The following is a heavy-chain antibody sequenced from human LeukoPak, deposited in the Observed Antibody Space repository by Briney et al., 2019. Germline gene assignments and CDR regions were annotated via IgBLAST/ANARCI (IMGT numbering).Heavy chain of an antibody. V-gene: IGHV3-30*18. CDR3: AKGGGGGQLDY. J-gene: IGHJ4*02. CDR1: GFTFSSYG. D-gene: IGHD3-10*01. Sequence: GGSLRLSCAASGFTFSSYGMHWVRQAPGKGLEWVAVISYDGSNKYYADSVKGRFTISRDNSKNTLYLQMNSLRAEDTAVYYCAKGGGGGQLDYWGQGTLVTVSS. CDR2: ISYDGSNK.